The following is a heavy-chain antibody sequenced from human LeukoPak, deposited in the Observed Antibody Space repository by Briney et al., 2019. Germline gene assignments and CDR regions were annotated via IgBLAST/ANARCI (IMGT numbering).Heavy chain of an antibody. J-gene: IGHJ4*02. Sequence: GGSLRLSCVASGFTFSNYAMSWVRQAPGKGLEWVSGIVNSGGSTYYADSVRGRLTISRDNSKKTVYLQMSSLRGDDTAIYYCAKDRAGFSYGMFDSWGQGTLVTVSS. D-gene: IGHD3-10*01. CDR1: GFTFSNYA. CDR3: AKDRAGFSYGMFDS. CDR2: IVNSGGST. V-gene: IGHV3-23*01.